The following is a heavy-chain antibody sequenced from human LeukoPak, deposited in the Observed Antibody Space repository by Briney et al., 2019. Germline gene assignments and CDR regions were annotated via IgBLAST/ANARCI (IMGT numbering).Heavy chain of an antibody. V-gene: IGHV3-53*01. CDR1: GFTFGDYA. J-gene: IGHJ2*01. D-gene: IGHD4-23*01. CDR3: ARDRWGYWYFDL. Sequence: GGSLRLSCTASGFTFGDYAMSWVRQAPGKGLEWVSVIDSGDITYYADSVKGRFTISRDNSKNTLYLQMNSLRAEDTAVYYCARDRWGYWYFDLWGRGTLVTVST. CDR2: IDSGDIT.